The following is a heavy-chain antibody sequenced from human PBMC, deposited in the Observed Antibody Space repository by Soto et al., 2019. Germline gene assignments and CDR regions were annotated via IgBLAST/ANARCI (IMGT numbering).Heavy chain of an antibody. D-gene: IGHD3-3*01. J-gene: IGHJ5*02. CDR1: GYTFTSYA. Sequence: ASVKVSCKASGYTFTSYAMHWVRQAPGQRLEWMGWINAGNGNTKYSQKFQGRVTITRDTSASTAYMELSSLRSEDTAVYYCARDRALTISAVERKGPWFDPWGQGTLVTVSS. CDR3: ARDRALTISAVERKGPWFDP. V-gene: IGHV1-3*01. CDR2: INAGNGNT.